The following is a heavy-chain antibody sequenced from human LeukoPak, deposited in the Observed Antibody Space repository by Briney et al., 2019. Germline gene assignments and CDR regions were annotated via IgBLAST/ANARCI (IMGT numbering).Heavy chain of an antibody. CDR1: GGSISSSNW. CDR3: ARDNDSRDPPHFDY. Sequence: PSETLSLTCAVSGGSISSSNWWSWVRQPPGKGLEWIGEIYHSGSTNYNPSLKSRVTISVDTSKNQFSLKLSSVTAADTAVYYCARDNDSRDPPHFDYWGQGTLVTVSS. CDR2: IYHSGST. V-gene: IGHV4-4*02. J-gene: IGHJ4*02. D-gene: IGHD3-16*01.